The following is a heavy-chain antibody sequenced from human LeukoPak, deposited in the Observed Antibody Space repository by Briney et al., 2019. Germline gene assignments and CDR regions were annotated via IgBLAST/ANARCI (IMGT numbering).Heavy chain of an antibody. V-gene: IGHV3-48*02. Sequence: PGGSLRLSCAASGFTFSSYSMNWVRQAPGKGLEWASYISSSSSTIYYADSVKGRFTISRDNAKNSLYLQMNSLRDEDTAVYYCARAAYGDYVFDYWGQGTLVTVSS. D-gene: IGHD4-17*01. CDR1: GFTFSSYS. J-gene: IGHJ4*02. CDR3: ARAAYGDYVFDY. CDR2: ISSSSSTI.